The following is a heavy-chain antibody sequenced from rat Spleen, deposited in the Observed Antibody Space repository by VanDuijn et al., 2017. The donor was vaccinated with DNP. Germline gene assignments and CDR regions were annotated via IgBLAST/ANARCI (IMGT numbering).Heavy chain of an antibody. Sequence: EVQLVESGGDLVQPGRSLKLSCVASGFTFNKYWMTWIRQVPGKGLEWVAAITSSGGSTYYPDSVKGRFTISRDNAENTVYLQVNSLRSEDTATYYCARHETSYYFDYWGQGVMATVSS. V-gene: IGHV5-31*01. J-gene: IGHJ2*01. D-gene: IGHD1-12*01. CDR3: ARHETSYYFDY. CDR2: ITSSGGST. CDR1: GFTFNKYW.